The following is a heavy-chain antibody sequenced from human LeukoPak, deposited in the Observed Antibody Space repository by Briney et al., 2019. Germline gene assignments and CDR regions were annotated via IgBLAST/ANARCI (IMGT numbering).Heavy chain of an antibody. V-gene: IGHV3-30*03. CDR3: ARGLLERGPFDP. D-gene: IGHD2/OR15-2a*01. CDR2: ISYDGSNK. J-gene: IGHJ5*02. CDR1: GFPFSSYG. Sequence: GRSLRLSCAASGFPFSSYGMHWVRQAPGKGLEWVAVISYDGSNKYYADSVKGRFTISRDNSKNTLYLQMNSLRAEDTAVYYCARGLLERGPFDPWGQGTLVTVSS.